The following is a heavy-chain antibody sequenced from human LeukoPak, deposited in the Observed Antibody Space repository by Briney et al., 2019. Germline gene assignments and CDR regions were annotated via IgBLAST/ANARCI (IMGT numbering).Heavy chain of an antibody. V-gene: IGHV4-59*08. Sequence: SETLSLTCTVSGXSISSYYWSWIRQPPGKGLEWIGYIYYSGGTDYNPSLKSRVTISVDTSKNQFSLKLRSVTAADTAVYYCARHVTISGPYDASDIWGQGTMVTVSP. D-gene: IGHD5-24*01. CDR1: GXSISSYY. J-gene: IGHJ3*02. CDR3: ARHVTISGPYDASDI. CDR2: IYYSGGT.